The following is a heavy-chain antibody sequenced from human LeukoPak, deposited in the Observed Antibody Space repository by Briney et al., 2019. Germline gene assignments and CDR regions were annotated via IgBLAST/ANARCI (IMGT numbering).Heavy chain of an antibody. D-gene: IGHD3-22*01. CDR3: ARYHYDSSGYPYYFDY. Sequence: GGSLRLSCAASGFIVSDNYMSWVRQAPGQGREWVSVIYSGGSTYYADSVKGRFTISRDNSKNTVFVQLNSLRAEDTAVYYCARYHYDSSGYPYYFDYWGQGTLVTVSS. J-gene: IGHJ4*02. CDR1: GFIVSDNY. CDR2: IYSGGST. V-gene: IGHV3-53*01.